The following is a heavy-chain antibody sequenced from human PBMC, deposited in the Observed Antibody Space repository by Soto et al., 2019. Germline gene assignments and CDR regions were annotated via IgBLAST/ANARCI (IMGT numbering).Heavy chain of an antibody. V-gene: IGHV1-2*02. CDR2: INPNSGGT. J-gene: IGHJ4*01. Sequence: ASVNVSCKASGYTFSGFYMHWVRQAPGQGLEWMGWINPNSGGTKSAEKFQGRVTMTRDTSISTAYMELSRLTSDDTAVYYCASAAVAGTAGREFWGDGNQVIVSP. CDR3: ASAAVAGTAGREF. D-gene: IGHD6-19*01. CDR1: GYTFSGFY.